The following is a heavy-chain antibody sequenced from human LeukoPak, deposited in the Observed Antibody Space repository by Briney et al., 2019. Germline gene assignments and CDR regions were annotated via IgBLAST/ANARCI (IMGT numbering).Heavy chain of an antibody. CDR1: GYTFTSYD. V-gene: IGHV1-2*02. CDR3: ARDFRFGYFPFDP. CDR2: INPNSGGT. Sequence: GASVKVSCKASGYTFTSYDINWVRQATGQGLEWMGWINPNSGGTNYAQKFQGRVTMTRDTSISTAYMELSRLKSDDTAVYYCARDFRFGYFPFDPWGQGTLVTVSS. D-gene: IGHD2-2*03. J-gene: IGHJ5*02.